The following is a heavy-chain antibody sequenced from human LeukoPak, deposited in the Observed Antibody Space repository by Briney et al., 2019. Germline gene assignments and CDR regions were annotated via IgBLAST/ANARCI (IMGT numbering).Heavy chain of an antibody. CDR1: GFTFSDYY. Sequence: GGSLRLSCAASGFTFSDYYMSWIRQAPGKGLEWVSYISSSGSTIYYADSVKGRFTISRDNSKNTLYLQMNSLRAEDTAIYYCAKGSGYSYGDGIDYWGQGTLVTVSS. D-gene: IGHD5-18*01. J-gene: IGHJ4*02. CDR3: AKGSGYSYGDGIDY. CDR2: ISSSGSTI. V-gene: IGHV3-11*01.